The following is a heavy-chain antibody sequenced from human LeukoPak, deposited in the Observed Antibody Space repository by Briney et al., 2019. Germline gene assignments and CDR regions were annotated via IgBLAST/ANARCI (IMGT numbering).Heavy chain of an antibody. CDR3: ARDVGYYGSGSLLV. CDR1: RFTFSSYA. D-gene: IGHD3-10*01. J-gene: IGHJ4*02. V-gene: IGHV3-30-3*01. CDR2: ISYDGSNK. Sequence: GGSLRLSCAASRFTFSSYAMHWVRQAPGKGLEWVAVISYDGSNKYYADSVKGRFTISRDNSKNTLYLQMNSLRAEDTAVYYCARDVGYYGSGSLLVWGQGTLVTVSS.